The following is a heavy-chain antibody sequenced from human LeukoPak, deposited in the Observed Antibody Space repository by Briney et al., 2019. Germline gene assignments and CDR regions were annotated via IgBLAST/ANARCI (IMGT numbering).Heavy chain of an antibody. D-gene: IGHD6-13*01. CDR3: ARNQPSNIAAAGTA. CDR2: ISAYNGNT. J-gene: IGHJ3*01. CDR1: GYTFTSYG. Sequence: ASVKLFCKASGYTFTSYGLSLVREAPGQGLEWMGWISAYNGNTNYAQKLQGRVIMTTDKSTSTAYRELMRRRSDGAAVYYCARNQPSNIAAAGTAWGQGTMVTFSS. V-gene: IGHV1-18*01.